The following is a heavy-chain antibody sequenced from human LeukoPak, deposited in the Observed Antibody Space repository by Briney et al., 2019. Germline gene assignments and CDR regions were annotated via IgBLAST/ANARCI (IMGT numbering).Heavy chain of an antibody. CDR3: AKDLVFLAAAGPTGY. V-gene: IGHV3-23*01. D-gene: IGHD6-13*01. CDR2: ISGSGGST. CDR1: GFTFSSYA. Sequence: GRSLRLSCAASGFTFSSYAMSWVRQAPGKGLEWVSAISGSGGSTYYADSVKGRFTISRDNSKNTLYLQMNSLRAEDTAVYYCAKDLVFLAAAGPTGYWGQGTLVTVSS. J-gene: IGHJ4*02.